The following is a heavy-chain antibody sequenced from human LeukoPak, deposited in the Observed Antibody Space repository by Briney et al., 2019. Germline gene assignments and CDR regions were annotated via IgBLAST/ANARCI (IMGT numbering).Heavy chain of an antibody. Sequence: SETLSLTCAVYGGSFSGYYWSWIRQPPGKGLEWIGEINHSGSTNYNPSLKSRVTISVDTSKNQFSLKLSSVTAADTAVYYCARGPPSGSGGSCRFDPWGQGTLVTVSS. J-gene: IGHJ5*02. CDR1: GGSFSGYY. CDR2: INHSGST. V-gene: IGHV4-34*01. CDR3: ARGPPSGSGGSCRFDP. D-gene: IGHD2-15*01.